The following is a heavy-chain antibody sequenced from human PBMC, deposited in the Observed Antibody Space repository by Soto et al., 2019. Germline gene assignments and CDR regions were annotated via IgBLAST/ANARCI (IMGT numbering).Heavy chain of an antibody. J-gene: IGHJ5*02. CDR1: GKGFTSDC. CDR3: ARAERYYDFWSGYYTLDWFDP. V-gene: IGHV5-51*07. D-gene: IGHD3-3*01. Sequence: LIISWERSGKGFTSDCAGSVHQMPRKGLEWMGIIYPGDSDTRYSPSFQGQVTISADKSISTAYLQWSSLKASGTAMYYCARAERYYDFWSGYYTLDWFDPWGQGTLVTVSS. CDR2: IYPGDSDT.